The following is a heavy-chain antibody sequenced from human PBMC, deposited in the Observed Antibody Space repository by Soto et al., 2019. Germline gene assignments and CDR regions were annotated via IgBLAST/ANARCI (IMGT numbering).Heavy chain of an antibody. D-gene: IGHD2-2*01. J-gene: IGHJ6*02. CDR3: AREGYCSSTSCYGNYYYYGMDV. CDR1: GFTFSSYS. Sequence: GGSLRLSCAASGFTFSSYSMNWVRQAPGKGLEWVSYISSSSSTIYYADSVKGRFTISRDNAKNSLYLQMNSLRDEDTAVYYCAREGYCSSTSCYGNYYYYGMDVWGQGTTVTVSS. V-gene: IGHV3-48*02. CDR2: ISSSSSTI.